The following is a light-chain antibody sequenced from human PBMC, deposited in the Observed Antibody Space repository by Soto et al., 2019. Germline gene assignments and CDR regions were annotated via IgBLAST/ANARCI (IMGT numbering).Light chain of an antibody. CDR1: QGISRY. CDR2: AAS. Sequence: ALRITQSPSSLSASTGARFTITCRASQGISRYLAWYQQKPGKDPKLLIYAASTLQSGVPSRFSVSGSGTDFTLTISCLQSEDFATYYCQQYYSYPWPFGQGTKVDIK. J-gene: IGKJ1*01. V-gene: IGKV1-8*01. CDR3: QQYYSYPWP.